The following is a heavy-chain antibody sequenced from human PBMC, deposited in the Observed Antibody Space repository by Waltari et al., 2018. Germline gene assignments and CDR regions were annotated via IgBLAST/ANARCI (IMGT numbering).Heavy chain of an antibody. J-gene: IGHJ4*02. CDR2: IIPSVGTA. CDR3: ASWPDIGGYDYIRDY. D-gene: IGHD3-16*01. V-gene: IGHV1-69*05. CDR1: GGTFSSYA. Sequence: QVQLVQSGAEVKKPGSSVKVSCKASGGTFSSYAISWVRQAPGQGLEWMGGIIPSVGTANYAQKFQGRVTITTDESTSTAYMELSSLRSEDTAVYYCASWPDIGGYDYIRDYWGQGTLVTVSS.